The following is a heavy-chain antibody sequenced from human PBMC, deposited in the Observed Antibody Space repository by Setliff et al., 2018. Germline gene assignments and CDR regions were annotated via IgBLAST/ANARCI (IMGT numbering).Heavy chain of an antibody. CDR3: ARGNMDVVAAGGKYSGLAF. Sequence: SVKVSCKTSGGAFKNHAISWVRQAPGQGLEWMGGTIPMFDRPNYAQKFQGRVAITADESTNTAYIEISSLRYEDTAVYYCARGNMDVVAAGGKYSGLAFWGQGTTVTVSS. CDR2: TIPMFDRP. D-gene: IGHD6-13*01. V-gene: IGHV1-69*13. J-gene: IGHJ6*02. CDR1: GGAFKNHA.